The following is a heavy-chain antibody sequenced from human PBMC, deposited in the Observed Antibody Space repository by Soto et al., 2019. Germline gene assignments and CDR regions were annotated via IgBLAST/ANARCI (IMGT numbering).Heavy chain of an antibody. V-gene: IGHV3-23*01. CDR2: ISGSGGST. CDR3: AKVSGDSSSWEYYFDY. CDR1: GFTFSSYA. J-gene: IGHJ4*02. D-gene: IGHD6-13*01. Sequence: GGSLRLSWAASGFTFSSYAMSWVRQAPGKGLEWVSAISGSGGSTYYADSVKGRFAISRDNSKNTLYLQMNSLRAEDTAVYYCAKVSGDSSSWEYYFDYRGQGTLVTVSS.